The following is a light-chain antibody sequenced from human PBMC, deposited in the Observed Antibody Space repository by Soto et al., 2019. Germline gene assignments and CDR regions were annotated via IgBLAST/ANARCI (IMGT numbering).Light chain of an antibody. J-gene: IGLJ2*01. CDR1: NIGSKN. CDR3: QVWDRSTVV. CDR2: RDS. V-gene: IGLV3-9*01. Sequence: SYELTQPLSVSVALGQTARITCGGNNIGSKNVHWYQQKPGQAPVLVIYRDSNRPSGIPERFSGSNPGNTATLTISRAQAGDEADYYCQVWDRSTVVFGGGTQLTVL.